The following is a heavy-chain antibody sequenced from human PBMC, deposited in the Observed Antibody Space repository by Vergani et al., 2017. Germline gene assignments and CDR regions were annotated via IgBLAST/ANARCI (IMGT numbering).Heavy chain of an antibody. V-gene: IGHV4-4*07. CDR2: VYFTGST. CDR3: ARAEFSTNFYGQSYYLDY. D-gene: IGHD6-6*01. J-gene: IGHJ4*02. CDR1: GVSINSRYY. Sequence: QVQLQESGPGLVKSSQTLSLTCRVSGVSINSRYYWTWVRQPAGKGLQWLGRVYFTGSTNYNPSLRSRLSLLIDTSLNEFSLKLHSVSADDSAMYFCARAEFSTNFYGQSYYLDYWGQGIPVTVSS.